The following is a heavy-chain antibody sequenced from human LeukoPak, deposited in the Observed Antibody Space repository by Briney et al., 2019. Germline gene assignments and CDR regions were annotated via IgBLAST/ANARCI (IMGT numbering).Heavy chain of an antibody. D-gene: IGHD3-3*01. Sequence: GGSLRLSCAASGFTFSSFNMNWVRQAPGKGLEWVSSISSSSTYIYSADSVKGRFTISRDNSKNTLYLQMNSLRAEDTAVYYCAKDGDFWSGYSDYWGQGTLVTVSS. CDR2: ISSSSTYI. CDR1: GFTFSSFN. V-gene: IGHV3-21*04. J-gene: IGHJ4*02. CDR3: AKDGDFWSGYSDY.